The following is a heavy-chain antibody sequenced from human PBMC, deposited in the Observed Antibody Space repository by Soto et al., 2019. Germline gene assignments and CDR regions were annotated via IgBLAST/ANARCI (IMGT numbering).Heavy chain of an antibody. CDR2: ISGSGSST. D-gene: IGHD6-13*01. J-gene: IGHJ4*02. V-gene: IGHV3-23*01. CDR3: AKRYSSSWIFDY. CDR1: GFTFSSYA. Sequence: DVQLLESGGGMGHPGGSLRLSCAASGFTFSSYAMSWVRQAPGKGLEWVSAISGSGSSTYYADSVKGRFTISRDNSKNTLYLQMNSLRAEDTAVYYCAKRYSSSWIFDYWGQGTLVTVSS.